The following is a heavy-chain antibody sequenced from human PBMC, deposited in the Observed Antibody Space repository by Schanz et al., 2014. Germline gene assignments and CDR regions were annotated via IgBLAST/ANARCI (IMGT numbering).Heavy chain of an antibody. J-gene: IGHJ4*02. CDR1: GFTFSDAW. CDR3: AKVAPAATYLDS. CDR2: ISDSGDST. Sequence: VQLLESGGGLVQPGESLRLSCAASGFTFSDAWMTWVRQAPGKGLEWVSDISDSGDSTHYADSVKGRFTISRDNAKNSLFLQMNSLSAEDTAVYYCAKVAPAATYLDSWGLGTLVTVSS. D-gene: IGHD2-2*01. V-gene: IGHV3-11*01.